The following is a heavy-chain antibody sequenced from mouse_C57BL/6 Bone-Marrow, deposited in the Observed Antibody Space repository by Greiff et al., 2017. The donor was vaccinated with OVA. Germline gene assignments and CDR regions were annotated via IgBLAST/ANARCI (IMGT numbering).Heavy chain of an antibody. CDR1: GFTFSSYG. V-gene: IGHV5-6*01. J-gene: IGHJ4*01. D-gene: IGHD1-1*01. Sequence: EVNVVESGGDLVKPGGSLKLSCAASGFTFSSYGMSWVRQTPDKRLEWVATISSGGSYTYYPDSVKGRFTISRDNAKNTLYLQMSSLKSEDTAMYYCARPLHYYGSSYAMDYWGQGTSVTVSS. CDR2: ISSGGSYT. CDR3: ARPLHYYGSSYAMDY.